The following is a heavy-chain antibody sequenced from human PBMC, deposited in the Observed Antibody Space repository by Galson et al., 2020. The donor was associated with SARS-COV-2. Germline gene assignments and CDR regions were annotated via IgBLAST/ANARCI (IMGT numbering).Heavy chain of an antibody. CDR2: ISASSGDT. Sequence: GESLKIYCAASGFTFSRYEMNWVRQAPGKGLEWVSTISASSGDTDYADSVKGRFTISRDNSKNTLYLQMNSLRVEDTAVYYCAKGTESSAWGQGTLVTVSS. CDR3: AKGTESSA. CDR1: GFTFSRYE. D-gene: IGHD2-15*01. V-gene: IGHV3-23*01. J-gene: IGHJ4*02.